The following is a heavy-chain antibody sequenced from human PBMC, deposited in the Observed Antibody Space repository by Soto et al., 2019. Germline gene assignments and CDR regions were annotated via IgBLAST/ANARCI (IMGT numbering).Heavy chain of an antibody. CDR3: AKDHGNSRLYFDS. CDR2: ISGNGGTT. V-gene: IGHV3-23*01. CDR1: GFTFRNYA. D-gene: IGHD1-26*01. Sequence: PGGSLRLSCTASGFTFRNYAMSWVRQAPGKGLQWVSAISGNGGTTYYAESVMGRFALSRNNFNDTLYLQMNSLTTEDTSVDYDAKDHGNSRLYFDSWGLGTLVTVSS. J-gene: IGHJ4*02.